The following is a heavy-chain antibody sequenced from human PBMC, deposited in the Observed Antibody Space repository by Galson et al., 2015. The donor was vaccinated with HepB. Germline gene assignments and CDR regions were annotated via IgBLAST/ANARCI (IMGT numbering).Heavy chain of an antibody. J-gene: IGHJ6*03. V-gene: IGHV3-30-3*01. Sequence: SLRLSCAASGFTFSSYAMHWVRQAPGKGLEWVAVISYDGNNKYYADSVKGRFTISRDNSKNTLYLQMNSLRAEDTAVYYCARDSDLPYYYYYMDVWGKGTTVTVSS. CDR1: GFTFSSYA. CDR3: ARDSDLPYYYYYMDV. CDR2: ISYDGNNK. D-gene: IGHD5/OR15-5a*01.